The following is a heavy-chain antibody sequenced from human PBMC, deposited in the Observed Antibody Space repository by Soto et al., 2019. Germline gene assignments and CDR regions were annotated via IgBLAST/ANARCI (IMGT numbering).Heavy chain of an antibody. D-gene: IGHD3-22*01. CDR2: INPNNGDT. J-gene: IGHJ4*02. V-gene: IGHV1-2*04. CDR3: ARRGRNGYVDY. CDR1: GYTFTGYY. Sequence: ASVKVSCKASGYTFTGYYLHWVRQAPGQRLEWMGWINPNNGDTKYAQNFQGWVTMTRDMSISTAYMELTRLTFDEIALYYCARRGRNGYVDYWGQGTLVTVS.